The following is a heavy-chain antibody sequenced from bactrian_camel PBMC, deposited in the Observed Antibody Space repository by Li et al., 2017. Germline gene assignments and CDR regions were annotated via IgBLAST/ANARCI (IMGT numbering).Heavy chain of an antibody. J-gene: IGHJ6*01. D-gene: IGHD2*01. CDR2: IDSSFNT. Sequence: VQLVESGGGSVHPGGSLNLSCVASGFTFSSYWMCWIRQAPGKGLEWVSTIDSSFNTEYRASVMGRFTISRNNTEDRAVTVWLQMNSLKPEDTAMYYCAADEFSGGYCYGGFGYWGQGTQVTVS. V-gene: IGHV3S1*01. CDR3: AADEFSGGYCYGGFGY. CDR1: GFTFSSYW.